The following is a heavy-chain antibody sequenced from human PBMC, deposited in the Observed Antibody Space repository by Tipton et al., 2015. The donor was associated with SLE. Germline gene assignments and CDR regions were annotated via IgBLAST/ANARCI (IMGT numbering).Heavy chain of an antibody. D-gene: IGHD3-22*01. J-gene: IGHJ4*02. CDR3: AKVASSGYFPFDY. CDR1: GFTSSSYA. Sequence: SLRLSCAASGFTSSSYAMSWVRQASGKGLEWVSTISGSGGSTYYVDSVKGRFTISRDNSKNTLYLQMNSLRAEDTAVYYCAKVASSGYFPFDYWGQRTLVTVSS. CDR2: ISGSGGST. V-gene: IGHV3-23*01.